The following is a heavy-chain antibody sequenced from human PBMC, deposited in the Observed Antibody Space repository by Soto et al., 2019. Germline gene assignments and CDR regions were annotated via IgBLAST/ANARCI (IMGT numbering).Heavy chain of an antibody. CDR1: GFTFSDYW. CDR2: IKQDGSEK. J-gene: IGHJ4*02. CDR3: VRTTYFSDSSGYTRCFDY. Sequence: EVQLVESGGGLVQPGGSLRLSCAASGFTFSDYWMSWVRQAPGKGLEWVANIKQDGSEKDYVDSLKGRITISRDNGKNSGYLQMNSLKTEDTAVYYCVRTTYFSDSSGYTRCFDYWGQGTLVTVSS. D-gene: IGHD3-22*01. V-gene: IGHV3-7*03.